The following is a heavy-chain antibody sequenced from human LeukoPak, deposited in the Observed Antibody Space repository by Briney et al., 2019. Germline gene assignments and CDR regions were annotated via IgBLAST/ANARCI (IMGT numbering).Heavy chain of an antibody. Sequence: PSGTLSLTCTVSCDSITRSGSYWRWIRQTLGKDLKWIGHLDYAESTFYNPSLISRVTISADSTKHQIYLRLTYVTATDTALYYCVRVAGTTGSSWYYFNSWGQGTLVSVSS. D-gene: IGHD6-13*01. CDR2: LDYAEST. V-gene: IGHV4-39*01. CDR3: VRVAGTTGSSWYYFNS. CDR1: CDSITRSGSY. J-gene: IGHJ4*02.